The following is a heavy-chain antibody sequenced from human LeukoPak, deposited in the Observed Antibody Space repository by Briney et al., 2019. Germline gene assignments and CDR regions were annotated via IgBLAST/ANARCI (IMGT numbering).Heavy chain of an antibody. V-gene: IGHV3-49*04. J-gene: IGHJ6*03. Sequence: GGSLRLSCTASGFTFGDYAMSWVRQAPGKGLEWVGFIRSKAYGGTTEYAASVKGRFTISRDDSKSIAYLQMNSLKTEDTAVYYCTRDFGEDYYYYYMDVWGKGTTVTVSS. CDR3: TRDFGEDYYYYYMDV. D-gene: IGHD3-3*01. CDR2: IRSKAYGGTT. CDR1: GFTFGDYA.